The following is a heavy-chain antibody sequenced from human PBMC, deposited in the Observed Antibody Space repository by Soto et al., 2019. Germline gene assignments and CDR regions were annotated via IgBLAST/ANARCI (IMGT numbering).Heavy chain of an antibody. Sequence: QVHLQESGPGLVKPSETLSLTCTVYGASIRSTYWSWIRQSPGKGLECIGYIYYSGTTNDNPSLKNRVTISVDTSKHPWSLNLTSVPAADTAFYYCAKTPFSFTLVTVLLYFLSWGQGTLVTVSS. CDR2: IYYSGTT. J-gene: IGHJ5*02. D-gene: IGHD2-15*01. V-gene: IGHV4-59*01. CDR3: AKTPFSFTLVTVLLYFLS. CDR1: GASIRSTY.